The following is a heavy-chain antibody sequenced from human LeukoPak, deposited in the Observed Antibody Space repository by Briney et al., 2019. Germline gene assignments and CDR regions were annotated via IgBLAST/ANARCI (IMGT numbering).Heavy chain of an antibody. CDR2: LSYDGSNE. J-gene: IGHJ5*02. CDR1: GFTFSRYN. CDR3: AREKAVAGRGWFDP. D-gene: IGHD6-19*01. Sequence: PGGSLRLSCAVSGFTFSRYNIHWVRQAPGKGLEWVAVLSYDGSNEYYADSVKGRFTISRDNSKNTVYLQMNSLRAEDTAVYYCAREKAVAGRGWFDPWGQGTLVTVSS. V-gene: IGHV3-30*01.